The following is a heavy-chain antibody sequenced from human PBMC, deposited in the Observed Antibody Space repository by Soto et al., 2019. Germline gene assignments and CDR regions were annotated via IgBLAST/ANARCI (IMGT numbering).Heavy chain of an antibody. CDR2: IYYSGST. V-gene: IGHV4-59*01. Sequence: SETLSLTCTVSGGSISSYYWSWIRQPPGKGLEWIGYIYYSGSTNYNPSLKSRVTISVDTSKNQFSLKLSSVTAADTAVYYCARARAYGDYGVSDYWGQGTLVTVSS. J-gene: IGHJ4*02. CDR1: GGSISSYY. D-gene: IGHD4-17*01. CDR3: ARARAYGDYGVSDY.